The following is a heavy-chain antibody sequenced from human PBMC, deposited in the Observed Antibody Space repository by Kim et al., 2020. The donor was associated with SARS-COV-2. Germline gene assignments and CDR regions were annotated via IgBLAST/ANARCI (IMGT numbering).Heavy chain of an antibody. D-gene: IGHD1-26*01. CDR3: ARSGGLGY. CDR1: GFTFSSYE. CDR2: ISGSGTI. Sequence: GGSLRLSCAASGFTFSSYEMNWVRQAPEKGLEWLSYISGSGTIYYADSVKGRFTISRDNAKNSLYLQMNSLRAEDSAVYYCARSGGLGYCGQGILVTVSS. J-gene: IGHJ4*02. V-gene: IGHV3-48*03.